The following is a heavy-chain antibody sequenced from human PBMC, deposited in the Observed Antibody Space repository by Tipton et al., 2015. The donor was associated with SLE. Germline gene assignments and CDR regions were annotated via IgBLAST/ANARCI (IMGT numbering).Heavy chain of an antibody. CDR2: INYSSDYI. CDR1: GFTFDDYD. Sequence: SLRLSCAASGFTFDDYDVSWVRQAPGKGLEWVSSINYSSDYIYYADSVKGRFTISRDNAKNSLILQMDSLRAEDTAVYFCARGGAAVRSHYDTWGQGNLVTVSS. CDR3: ARGGAAVRSHYDT. V-gene: IGHV3-21*03. J-gene: IGHJ5*02. D-gene: IGHD4-17*01.